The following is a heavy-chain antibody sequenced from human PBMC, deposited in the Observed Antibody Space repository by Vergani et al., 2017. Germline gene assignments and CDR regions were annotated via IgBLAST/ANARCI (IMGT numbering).Heavy chain of an antibody. V-gene: IGHV4-39*01. Sequence: QLQLQESDPGLLKPSETLSLTCTVSGGSIRSTFYYWGWIRQPPGKGLEWIGTIYYSGSTYYNPSLKSLVTISVDTSKNQFSLKLNSVTAADTAVYYCARHKEQLVPGNYYYYYYMDVWGKGTTVTVSS. J-gene: IGHJ6*03. D-gene: IGHD6-13*01. CDR3: ARHKEQLVPGNYYYYYYMDV. CDR1: GGSIRSTFYY. CDR2: IYYSGST.